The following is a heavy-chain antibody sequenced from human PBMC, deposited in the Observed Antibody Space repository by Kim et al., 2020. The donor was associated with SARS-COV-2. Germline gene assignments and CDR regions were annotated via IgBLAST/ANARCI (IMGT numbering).Heavy chain of an antibody. J-gene: IGHJ4*02. V-gene: IGHV3-43*01. CDR3: VRGRGSGAFLVDY. Sequence: YVDSLMSRFTISIDNSNNSLYLQMNSLRTEDTAVYYCVRGRGSGAFLVDYWGQGTLVTVSS. D-gene: IGHD3-10*01.